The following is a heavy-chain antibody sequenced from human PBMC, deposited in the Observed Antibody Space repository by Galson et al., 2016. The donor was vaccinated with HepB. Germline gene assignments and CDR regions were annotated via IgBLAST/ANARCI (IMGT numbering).Heavy chain of an antibody. D-gene: IGHD6-6*01. CDR3: ARSLAVRGGFNF. Sequence: SVKVSCKASGYTFTAYYIHWVRQAPGQGLEWMGWINPNSGDTNYAQKFRGRVTMTRDTSIRTAYLELSSLRSDDRAVYYCARSLAVRGGFNFWGQGTMVTVAS. J-gene: IGHJ3*01. CDR2: INPNSGDT. CDR1: GYTFTAYY. V-gene: IGHV1-2*02.